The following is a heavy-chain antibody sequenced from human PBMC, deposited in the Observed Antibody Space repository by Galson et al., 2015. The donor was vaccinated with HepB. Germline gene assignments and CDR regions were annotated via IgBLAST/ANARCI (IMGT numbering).Heavy chain of an antibody. V-gene: IGHV3-33*06. Sequence: SLRLSCAASGFTFSSYSMNWVRQAPGKGLEWVAVIWYDGSDKYYADSVKGRFTMSRDNSKNTLYLQMNNLRAEDTAVYYCAKVHRIAVAGTYDYWGQGTLVTVSS. CDR3: AKVHRIAVAGTYDY. D-gene: IGHD6-19*01. CDR1: GFTFSSYS. J-gene: IGHJ4*02. CDR2: IWYDGSDK.